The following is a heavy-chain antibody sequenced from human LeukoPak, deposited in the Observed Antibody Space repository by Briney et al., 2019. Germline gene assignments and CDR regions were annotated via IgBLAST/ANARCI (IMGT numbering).Heavy chain of an antibody. CDR2: IYYSGST. CDR1: GGSISSSSYY. Sequence: SETLSLTCTVSGGSISSSSYYWGWIRQPPGKGLEWIGGIYYSGSTYYNPSLKSRVTISVDTSKNQFSLKLSSVTAADTAVYYCARDFCSSTSCYISAFDIWGQGTMVTVSS. J-gene: IGHJ3*02. CDR3: ARDFCSSTSCYISAFDI. D-gene: IGHD2-2*02. V-gene: IGHV4-39*07.